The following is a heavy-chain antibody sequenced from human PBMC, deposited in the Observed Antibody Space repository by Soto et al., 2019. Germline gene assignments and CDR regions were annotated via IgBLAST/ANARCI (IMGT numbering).Heavy chain of an antibody. J-gene: IGHJ6*03. CDR3: ARGCPAMVSHYYYYMDV. D-gene: IGHD5-18*01. CDR2: ISSSGSTI. Sequence: GGSLRLSCAASGFTFSDYYMSWIRQAPGKGLEWVSYISSSGSTIYYADSVKGRFTISRENAKNSLYLQMNSLRAEDTAVYYCARGCPAMVSHYYYYMDVWGKGTTVTVSS. CDR1: GFTFSDYY. V-gene: IGHV3-11*01.